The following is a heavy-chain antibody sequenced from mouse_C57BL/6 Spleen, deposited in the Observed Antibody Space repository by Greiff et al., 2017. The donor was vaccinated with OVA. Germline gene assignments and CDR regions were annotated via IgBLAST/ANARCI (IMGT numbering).Heavy chain of an antibody. Sequence: QVQLQQSGAELARPGASVQMSCKASGYTFTSYTMHWVKQRPGQGLEWIGYINPSSGYTKYNQKFKDKATLTADKSSSTAYMQLSSLTSEDSAVYYCAIDSGALGLYAMDYWGQGTSVTVSS. CDR2: INPSSGYT. V-gene: IGHV1-4*01. CDR1: GYTFTSYT. CDR3: AIDSGALGLYAMDY. D-gene: IGHD4-1*01. J-gene: IGHJ4*01.